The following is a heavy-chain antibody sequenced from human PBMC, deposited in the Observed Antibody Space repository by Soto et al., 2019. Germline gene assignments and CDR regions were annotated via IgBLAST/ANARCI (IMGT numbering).Heavy chain of an antibody. J-gene: IGHJ4*02. CDR1: GGTFTSNV. CDR2: IIPIFSTT. V-gene: IGHV1-69*01. D-gene: IGHD1-26*01. Sequence: QVQLVQSGAEVKKPGSSVKVSCKASGGTFTSNVISWVRQAPGQGLEWMGGIIPIFSTTNYAQKFQGRLTITADESTSTAYMELSSLRSEDTALYYCAVNSGSHPWGDSWGQGTPVTVSS. CDR3: AVNSGSHPWGDS.